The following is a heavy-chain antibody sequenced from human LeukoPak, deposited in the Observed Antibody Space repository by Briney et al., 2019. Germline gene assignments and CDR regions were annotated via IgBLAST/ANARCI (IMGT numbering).Heavy chain of an antibody. CDR1: GFTFSSYA. Sequence: PGGSLRLSCAASGFTFSSYAMSWVRQAPGKGLEWVSAISGSGGSTYYAGSVKGRFTISRDNSKNTLYLQMNSLRAEDTAVYYCAKDVPDDYVWGSYRSRDSNSWGQRTLVTVSS. J-gene: IGHJ4*02. CDR3: AKDVPDDYVWGSYRSRDSNS. V-gene: IGHV3-23*01. CDR2: ISGSGGST. D-gene: IGHD3-16*02.